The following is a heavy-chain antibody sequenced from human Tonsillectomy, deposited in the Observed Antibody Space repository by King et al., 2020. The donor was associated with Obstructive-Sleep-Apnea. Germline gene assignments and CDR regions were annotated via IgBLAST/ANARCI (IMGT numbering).Heavy chain of an antibody. CDR3: ARGGGRFSDY. D-gene: IGHD3-10*01. CDR1: GFTFSSYW. Sequence: EVQLVESGGGLVQPGGSLRLSCAASGFTFSSYWMSWVRQAPGKGLEWVANMNEDGSGKYYVDSVEGRFTISRDNAKNSLYLQMSSLRGEDTAVYYCARGGGRFSDYWGQGTLVTVSS. J-gene: IGHJ4*02. V-gene: IGHV3-7*03. CDR2: MNEDGSGK.